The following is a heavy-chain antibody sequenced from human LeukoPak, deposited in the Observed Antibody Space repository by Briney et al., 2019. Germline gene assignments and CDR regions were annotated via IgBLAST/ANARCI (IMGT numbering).Heavy chain of an antibody. J-gene: IGHJ2*01. V-gene: IGHV3-23*01. CDR3: ATAFYFDSSGPYWCFDL. CDR2: ISGSGGST. Sequence: GGSLRLSCAASGFTFTTYAMNWVRQAPGKGLEWVSVISGSGGSTYYADSVKGRFTISRDNSKNTLYLEVNSLRAEDTAVYYCATAFYFDSSGPYWCFDLWGRGTLVTVSS. CDR1: GFTFTTYA. D-gene: IGHD3-22*01.